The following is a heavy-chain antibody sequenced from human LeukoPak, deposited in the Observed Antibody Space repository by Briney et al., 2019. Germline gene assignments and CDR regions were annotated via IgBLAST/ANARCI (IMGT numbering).Heavy chain of an antibody. CDR3: ARGLAYYYDSSAYFLDY. CDR2: ISYDGSNK. D-gene: IGHD3-22*01. CDR1: GFTVSGNY. V-gene: IGHV3-30*03. Sequence: GGSLRLSCAVSGFTVSGNYMSWVRQAPGKGLEWVAVISYDGSNKYYADSVKGRFTISRDNPKNTLYLQMNSLRAEDTAVYYCARGLAYYYDSSAYFLDYWGQGTLVTVSS. J-gene: IGHJ4*02.